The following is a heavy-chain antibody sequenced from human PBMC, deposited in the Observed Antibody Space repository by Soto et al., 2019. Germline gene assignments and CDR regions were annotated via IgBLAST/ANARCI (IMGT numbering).Heavy chain of an antibody. Sequence: GGSLRLSCAASGFTFSSYGMHWVRQAPGKGLDWVAVIWYDGSNKYYADSVKGRFTISRDNSKNTLYLQMNSLRAEDTAVYYCATTPITMIVVVDPGDAFDIWGQGTMVTVSS. V-gene: IGHV3-33*01. CDR3: ATTPITMIVVVDPGDAFDI. CDR1: GFTFSSYG. CDR2: IWYDGSNK. J-gene: IGHJ3*02. D-gene: IGHD3-22*01.